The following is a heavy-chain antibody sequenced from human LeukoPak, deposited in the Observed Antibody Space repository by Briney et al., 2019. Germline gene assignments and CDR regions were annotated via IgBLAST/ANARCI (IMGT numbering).Heavy chain of an antibody. Sequence: SETLSLTCTVSGGSISSSSYYWGWIRQPPGKGLEWIGSIYYSGSTYYNPSLKSRVTISVDTSKNQFSLKLSSATAADTAVYYCARRVDCSSTSCYRTPYFDYWGQGTLVTVPS. J-gene: IGHJ4*02. CDR1: GGSISSSSYY. CDR3: ARRVDCSSTSCYRTPYFDY. CDR2: IYYSGST. V-gene: IGHV4-39*01. D-gene: IGHD2-2*01.